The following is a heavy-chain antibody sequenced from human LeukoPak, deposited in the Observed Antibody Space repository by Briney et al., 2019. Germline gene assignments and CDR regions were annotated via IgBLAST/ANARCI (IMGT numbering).Heavy chain of an antibody. CDR2: IYTSGST. J-gene: IGHJ6*03. D-gene: IGHD1-1*01. CDR3: ARCSTGTYYYYYYMDV. Sequence: KPSETLSLTRTVSGGSISSYYWSWIRQPAGKGLEWIGRIYTSGSTNYNPSLKSRVTMSVDTSKNQFSLKLSSVTAADTAVYYCARCSTGTYYYYYYMDVWGKGTTVTVSS. V-gene: IGHV4-4*07. CDR1: GGSISSYY.